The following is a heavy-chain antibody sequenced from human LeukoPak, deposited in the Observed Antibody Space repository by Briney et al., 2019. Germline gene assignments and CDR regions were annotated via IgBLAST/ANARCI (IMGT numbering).Heavy chain of an antibody. CDR3: ARDLAVVVVAAILPYNWFDP. V-gene: IGHV3-7*01. CDR2: IKQDGSEK. Sequence: GGSLRLSCAASGFTFSSYWVSWVRQAPGKGLEWVANIKQDGSEKYYVDSVKGRFTISRDNAKNSLYLQMNSLRAEDTAVYYCARDLAVVVVAAILPYNWFDPWGQGTLVTVSS. D-gene: IGHD2-15*01. J-gene: IGHJ5*02. CDR1: GFTFSSYW.